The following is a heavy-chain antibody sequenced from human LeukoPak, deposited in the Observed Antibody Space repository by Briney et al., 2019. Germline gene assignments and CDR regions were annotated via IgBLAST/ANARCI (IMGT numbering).Heavy chain of an antibody. Sequence: GRSLRLSCAASGFTFSSYAMHWVPQAPGKGLEWVAVISYDGSNKYYADSVKGRFTISRDNSKNTLYLQLNSLRAEDTAVYYCARTQQYSSGWYPGAFDIWGQGTMVTVSS. D-gene: IGHD6-19*01. CDR2: ISYDGSNK. CDR1: GFTFSSYA. J-gene: IGHJ3*02. CDR3: ARTQQYSSGWYPGAFDI. V-gene: IGHV3-30-3*01.